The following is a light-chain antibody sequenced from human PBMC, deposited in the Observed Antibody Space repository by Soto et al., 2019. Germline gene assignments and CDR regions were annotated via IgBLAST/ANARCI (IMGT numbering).Light chain of an antibody. V-gene: IGLV2-8*01. CDR1: SSDVGGYNY. CDR2: EVN. J-gene: IGLJ3*02. CDR3: GAWDDSLNGWV. Sequence: QSALTQPPSASGSPGQSVTISCTGTSSDVGGYNYVSWFQKHPGKAPKLIIHEVNQRPSGVPDRFSGSQSGTSASLAISGLQSEDEADYHCGAWDDSLNGWVFGGGTKLTVL.